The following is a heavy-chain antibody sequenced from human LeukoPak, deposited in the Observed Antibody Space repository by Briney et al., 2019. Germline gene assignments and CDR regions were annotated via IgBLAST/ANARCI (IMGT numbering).Heavy chain of an antibody. CDR1: GGSFSNYY. CDR2: INHSGST. J-gene: IGHJ4*02. CDR3: ARLVPHCSSTSCSDY. D-gene: IGHD2-2*01. V-gene: IGHV4-34*01. Sequence: NPSETLSLTCAVFGGSFSNYYWSWIRQPPGKGLEWIGEINHSGSTNYNPSLKSRVTISVDTSKNQFSLKLSSVTAADTAVYYCARLVPHCSSTSCSDYWGQGTLVTVSS.